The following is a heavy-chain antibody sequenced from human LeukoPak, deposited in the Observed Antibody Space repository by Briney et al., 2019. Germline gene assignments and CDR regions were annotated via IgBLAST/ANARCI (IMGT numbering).Heavy chain of an antibody. D-gene: IGHD5-18*01. J-gene: IGHJ4*02. CDR3: ARVRTAMVAFDY. CDR2: INAGNGNT. CDR1: GYTFTSYA. Sequence: ASVEVSCKASGYTFTSYAMHWVRQAPGQRLEWMGWINAGNGNTKYSQKFQGRVTITRDTSASTAYMELSSLRSEDTAVYYCARVRTAMVAFDYWGQGTLVTVSS. V-gene: IGHV1-3*01.